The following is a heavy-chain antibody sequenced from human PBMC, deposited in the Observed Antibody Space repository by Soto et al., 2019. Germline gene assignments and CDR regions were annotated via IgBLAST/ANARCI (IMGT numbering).Heavy chain of an antibody. J-gene: IGHJ5*02. CDR2: INAGNGNT. Sequence: QVQLVQSGAEVKKPGASVKVSCKASGYTFTSYAMHWVRQAPGQRLEWMGWINAGNGNTKYSQKFQGRVSIARDTSASIAYMGVRSSRSEYTAVYYCASDLGGWFGEQINWFEPWGQGSLVTVFS. V-gene: IGHV1-3*01. CDR1: GYTFTSYA. D-gene: IGHD3-10*01. CDR3: ASDLGGWFGEQINWFEP.